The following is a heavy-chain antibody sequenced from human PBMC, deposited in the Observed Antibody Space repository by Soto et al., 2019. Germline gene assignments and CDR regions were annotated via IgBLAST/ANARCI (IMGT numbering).Heavy chain of an antibody. V-gene: IGHV3-11*01. CDR3: AREAFDSDALDM. J-gene: IGHJ3*02. D-gene: IGHD3-22*01. CDR2: ISSSGSMI. Sequence: QVQLVESGGGLVKPGGSLRLSCTVSGFTVSDYYMSWIRQAPGKGLEWLSYISSSGSMIQYADPVKGRFTISRDNAKNSLDLQMNSLRAEDTAVYYGAREAFDSDALDMWGQGTMVTVSS. CDR1: GFTVSDYY.